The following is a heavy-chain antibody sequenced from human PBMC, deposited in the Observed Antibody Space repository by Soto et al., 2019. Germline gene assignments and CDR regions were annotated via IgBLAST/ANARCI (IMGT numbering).Heavy chain of an antibody. J-gene: IGHJ4*02. CDR3: ATRKRDYDFWSGLRGYFDY. D-gene: IGHD3-3*01. CDR2: INHSGST. Sequence: SETLSLTCAVYGGSFSGYYWSWIRQPPGKGLEWIGEINHSGSTNYNPSLKSRVTISVDTAKTQFSLKLSSVTAADTAVYYCATRKRDYDFWSGLRGYFDYWGQGTLVTVSS. CDR1: GGSFSGYY. V-gene: IGHV4-34*01.